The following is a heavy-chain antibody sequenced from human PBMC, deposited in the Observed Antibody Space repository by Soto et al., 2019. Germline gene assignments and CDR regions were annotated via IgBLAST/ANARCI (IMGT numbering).Heavy chain of an antibody. CDR1: GGSISSYY. Sequence: PSETLSLTCTVSGGSISSYYWSWIRQPPGKGLEWIGYIYYSGSTNYNPSLKSRVTISVDTSKNQFSLRLSSVTAADTAVYYCARDSGYYDILTGYYWFGMDVWGQGTTVTVSS. J-gene: IGHJ6*02. V-gene: IGHV4-59*01. CDR3: ARDSGYYDILTGYYWFGMDV. CDR2: IYYSGST. D-gene: IGHD3-9*01.